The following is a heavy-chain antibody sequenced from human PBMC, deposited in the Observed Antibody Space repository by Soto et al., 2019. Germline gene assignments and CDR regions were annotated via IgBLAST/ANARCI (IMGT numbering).Heavy chain of an antibody. Sequence: QVQLQQWGAGLLKPSETLSLTCAVYGGSFSGYYWSWIRQPPGKGLEWIGEINHSGSTNYNPSLKSRVTISVDTSKNQFSLKQSSVTAADTAVYYCARGMALRSTRGGDYWGQGTLVTVSS. CDR1: GGSFSGYY. J-gene: IGHJ4*02. V-gene: IGHV4-34*01. CDR2: INHSGST. D-gene: IGHD2-2*01. CDR3: ARGMALRSTRGGDY.